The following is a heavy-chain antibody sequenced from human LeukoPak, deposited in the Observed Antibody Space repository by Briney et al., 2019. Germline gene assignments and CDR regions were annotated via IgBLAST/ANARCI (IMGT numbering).Heavy chain of an antibody. J-gene: IGHJ3*02. CDR2: IYYSGST. V-gene: IGHV4-59*01. CDR3: ARDPGEKDAFDI. D-gene: IGHD3-10*01. CDR1: GGSISNYY. Sequence: SETLSLTCTVSGGSISNYYWNWIRQPPEKGLEWIGYIYYSGSTNYNPSLKSRVTISVDTSKNQFSLKLSSVTAADTAVYYCARDPGEKDAFDIWGQGTMVTVSS.